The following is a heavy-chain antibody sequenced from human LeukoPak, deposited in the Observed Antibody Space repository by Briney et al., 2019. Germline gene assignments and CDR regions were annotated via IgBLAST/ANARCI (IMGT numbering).Heavy chain of an antibody. CDR2: ISSSGSTI. V-gene: IGHV3-11*04. CDR3: GSAAGTGLPFDY. CDR1: GFTFSDYY. J-gene: IGHJ4*02. Sequence: GGSLRLSCAASGFTFSDYYMSWIRQAPGKGLEWVSYISSSGSTIYYADSVKGRFTISRDNAKNSLYLQMNSLRAEDTAVYYCGSAAGTGLPFDYWGQGTLVTVSS. D-gene: IGHD6-13*01.